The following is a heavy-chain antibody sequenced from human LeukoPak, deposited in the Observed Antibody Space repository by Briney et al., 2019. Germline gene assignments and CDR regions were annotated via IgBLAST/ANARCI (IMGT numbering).Heavy chain of an antibody. CDR1: GFTFSSYA. CDR3: ARGEWRAVAGTVY. D-gene: IGHD6-19*01. CDR2: ISYDGSNK. J-gene: IGHJ4*02. V-gene: IGHV3-30*04. Sequence: PGGSLRLSCAASGFTFSSYAMHGVRQAPGKGLEWVAVISYDGSNKYYADSVKGRFTISRDNSKNTLYLQMNSLRAEDTAVYYCARGEWRAVAGTVYWGQGTLVTVSS.